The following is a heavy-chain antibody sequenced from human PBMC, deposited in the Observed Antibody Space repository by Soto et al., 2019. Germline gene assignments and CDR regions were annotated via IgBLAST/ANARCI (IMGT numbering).Heavy chain of an antibody. CDR3: ARDYYDSSGYHPPFFDY. CDR2: IIPIFGTA. Sequence: SVKVSCKASGGTFSSYAISWVRQAPGQGLEWMGGIIPIFGTANYAQKFQGRVTITADESTSTAYMELSSLRSEDTAVYYCARDYYDSSGYHPPFFDYWGQGSLVTVPQ. D-gene: IGHD3-22*01. J-gene: IGHJ4*02. V-gene: IGHV1-69*13. CDR1: GGTFSSYA.